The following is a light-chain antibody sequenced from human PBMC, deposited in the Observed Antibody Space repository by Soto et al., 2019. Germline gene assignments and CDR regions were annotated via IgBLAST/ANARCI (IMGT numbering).Light chain of an antibody. Sequence: VLTQSPATLSVSLGEGAILSCRASQSLNNLAWYQQKPGQAPRLLIFGASTRATGIPDRFSGSGSETDFTLTISRLEPEDFAVYHCQQYGDSPPTFGQGTKVDNK. V-gene: IGKV3-20*01. CDR3: QQYGDSPPT. CDR2: GAS. CDR1: QSLNN. J-gene: IGKJ1*01.